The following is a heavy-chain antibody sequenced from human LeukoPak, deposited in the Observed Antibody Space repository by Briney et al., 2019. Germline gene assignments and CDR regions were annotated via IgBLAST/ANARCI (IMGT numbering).Heavy chain of an antibody. Sequence: VASVKVSCKASGYTFTSYAMNWVRQAPGQGLEWMGWINTNTGNPTYAQGFTGRFVFSLDTSVSTAYLQISSLKAEDTAVYYCATLQGVHGSGSYSFDYWGQGTLVTVSS. CDR1: GYTFTSYA. CDR2: INTNTGNP. J-gene: IGHJ4*01. CDR3: ATLQGVHGSGSYSFDY. D-gene: IGHD3-10*01. V-gene: IGHV7-4-1*02.